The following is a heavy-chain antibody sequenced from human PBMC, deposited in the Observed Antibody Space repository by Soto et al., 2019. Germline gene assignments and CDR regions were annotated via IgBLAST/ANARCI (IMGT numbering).Heavy chain of an antibody. D-gene: IGHD1-20*01. Sequence: EVQLVESGGGLVKPGGSLRLSCAAPGFTFSAYSMNWVRQAPGKGLEWVSSISSSRTHIYYADSVKGRFTISRDNAKNSLQLQMNSLRAEDTAVYYCARYLSIIAATYKYGKDVWGQGTTVTVSS. CDR1: GFTFSAYS. CDR3: ARYLSIIAATYKYGKDV. V-gene: IGHV3-21*02. J-gene: IGHJ6*02. CDR2: ISSSRTHI.